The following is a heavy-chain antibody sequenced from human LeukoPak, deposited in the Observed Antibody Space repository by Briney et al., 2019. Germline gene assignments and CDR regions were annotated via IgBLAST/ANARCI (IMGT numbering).Heavy chain of an antibody. J-gene: IGHJ4*02. CDR1: GVSISSGGYY. Sequence: SETLSLTCTVSGVSISSGGYYWSWIRQHPGKGLEWIVYSYYSGSTYYNPSLKRRVTLSEDTSKTQFSLKLSSVTDAATAVYYCARGEMAPSGPIDYWGQGTLVTVSS. CDR3: ARGEMAPSGPIDY. CDR2: SYYSGST. V-gene: IGHV4-31*03. D-gene: IGHD5-24*01.